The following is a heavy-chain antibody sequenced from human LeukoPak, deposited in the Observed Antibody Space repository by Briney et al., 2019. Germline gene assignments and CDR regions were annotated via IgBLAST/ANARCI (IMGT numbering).Heavy chain of an antibody. V-gene: IGHV3-74*01. CDR3: AKVRVVFNWNYAYYFDS. D-gene: IGHD1-7*01. Sequence: GGSLRLSCAASGFTFSSYWMHWVRQAPGKGLVWVSRINTEGTSTSYADSVKGRFTISRDNAKNTLYLQMNGLRAEDTAVYYCAKVRVVFNWNYAYYFDSWGQGTLVTVSS. J-gene: IGHJ4*02. CDR2: INTEGTST. CDR1: GFTFSSYW.